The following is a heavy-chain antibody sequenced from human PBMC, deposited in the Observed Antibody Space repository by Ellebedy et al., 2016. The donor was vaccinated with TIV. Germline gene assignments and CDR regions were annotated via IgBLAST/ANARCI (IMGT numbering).Heavy chain of an antibody. D-gene: IGHD1-26*01. V-gene: IGHV3-7*01. CDR1: GFTFSNHW. CDR3: ARDKVVGATYFDY. CDR2: IKQDGSEK. J-gene: IGHJ4*02. Sequence: GESLKISXAASGFTFSNHWMSWVRQAPGKGLEWVANIKQDGSEKYCVDSVKGRFTISRDNAKNSLYLQMNSLRAEDTAVYYCARDKVVGATYFDYWGQGTLVTVSS.